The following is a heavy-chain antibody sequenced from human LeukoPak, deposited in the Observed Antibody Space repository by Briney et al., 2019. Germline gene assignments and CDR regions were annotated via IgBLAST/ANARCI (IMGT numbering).Heavy chain of an antibody. Sequence: ASVKVSCKASGCTFTSYDINLVRQATGQGLEWMGGMNPNSGNTGYAQKFQGRVTMTRNTSISTAYMELSSLRSEDTAVYYCARGRVSRYDYRYYNYMDARGKRTTVTVSS. CDR1: GCTFTSYD. V-gene: IGHV1-8*01. CDR2: MNPNSGNT. J-gene: IGHJ6*03. CDR3: ARGRVSRYDYRYYNYMDA. D-gene: IGHD5-12*01.